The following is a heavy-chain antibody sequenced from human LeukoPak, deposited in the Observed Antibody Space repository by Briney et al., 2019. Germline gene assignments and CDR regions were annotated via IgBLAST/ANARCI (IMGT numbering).Heavy chain of an antibody. V-gene: IGHV5-51*01. D-gene: IGHD3-22*01. Sequence: GASLKISCKGSGYSFTSYWIGWVRQMPGKGLEWMGIIYPGDSDTRYSPSFQGQVTISADKSISTAYLQWSSLKASDTAMYYCASYYYDSSGYESAPDAFDIWGQGTMVTVSS. J-gene: IGHJ3*02. CDR2: IYPGDSDT. CDR1: GYSFTSYW. CDR3: ASYYYDSSGYESAPDAFDI.